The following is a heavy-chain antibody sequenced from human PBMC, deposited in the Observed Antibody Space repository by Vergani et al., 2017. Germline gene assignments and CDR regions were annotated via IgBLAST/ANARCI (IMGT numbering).Heavy chain of an antibody. D-gene: IGHD2-15*01. CDR1: GYTFTSYD. CDR2: MNPNSGNT. Sequence: QVQLVQSGAEVKKPGASVKVSCKASGYTFTSYDINWVRQATGQGLEWMGWMNPNSGNTGYAQKFQGRVTMTRNTSISTAYMELSSLRSEDTAVYYCAGDPVVVRAATRYYYGMDFWGQGTTVTVSS. V-gene: IGHV1-8*01. CDR3: AGDPVVVRAATRYYYGMDF. J-gene: IGHJ6*02.